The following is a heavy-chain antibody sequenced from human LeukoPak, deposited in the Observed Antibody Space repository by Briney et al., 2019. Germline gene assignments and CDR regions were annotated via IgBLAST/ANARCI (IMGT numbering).Heavy chain of an antibody. D-gene: IGHD3-10*01. V-gene: IGHV3-30-3*01. CDR2: ISYDGSNK. J-gene: IGHJ4*02. Sequence: GGSLRLSCAASGFTFSSYAMHWVRQAPGKGLEWVAVISYDGSNKYYADSVKGRFTISRDNSKNTLYLQMNSLRAEDTAVYYCAREETMGYWGQGTLVTVSS. CDR1: GFTFSSYA. CDR3: AREETMGY.